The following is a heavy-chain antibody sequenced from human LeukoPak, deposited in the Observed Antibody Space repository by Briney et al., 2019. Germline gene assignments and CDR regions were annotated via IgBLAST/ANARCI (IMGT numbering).Heavy chain of an antibody. CDR3: AKDLGDYYGSGSSPDY. Sequence: GGSLRLSCAASGFTVSSDYMTWVRQAPGKGLEWVAVIWYDGSNKYYADSVKGRFTISRDNSKNTLYLQMNSLRAEDTAVYYCAKDLGDYYGSGSSPDYWGQGTLVTVSS. CDR1: GFTVSSDY. V-gene: IGHV3-33*06. D-gene: IGHD3-10*01. CDR2: IWYDGSNK. J-gene: IGHJ4*02.